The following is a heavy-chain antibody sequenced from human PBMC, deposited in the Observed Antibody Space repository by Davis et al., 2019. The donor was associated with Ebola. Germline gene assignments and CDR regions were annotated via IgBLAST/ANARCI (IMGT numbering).Heavy chain of an antibody. D-gene: IGHD3-22*01. CDR2: ISSSSYYI. CDR3: ARGGYYDSSGYSHETFDI. J-gene: IGHJ3*02. Sequence: PGPSLRLSCAASGFTFSSYAMNWVRQAPGKGLEWVSSISSSSYYIYYADSLKGRFTISRDNAKNSLYLQMNSLSAEDTAVYHCARGGYYDSSGYSHETFDIWGQGTMVTVSS. CDR1: GFTFSSYA. V-gene: IGHV3-21*01.